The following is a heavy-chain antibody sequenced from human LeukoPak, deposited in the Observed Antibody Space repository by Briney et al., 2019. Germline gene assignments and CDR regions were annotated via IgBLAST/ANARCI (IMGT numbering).Heavy chain of an antibody. CDR3: AGSYPDSYYYGMDV. V-gene: IGHV3-48*01. Sequence: GRSLRLSCAASGFTFSSYAMHWVRQAPGKGLEWVSYISSSSSTIYYADSVKGRFTISRDNAKNSLYLQMNSLRAEDTAVYYCAGSYPDSYYYGMDVWGQGTTVTVSS. CDR2: ISSSSSTI. J-gene: IGHJ6*02. CDR1: GFTFSSYA. D-gene: IGHD1-26*01.